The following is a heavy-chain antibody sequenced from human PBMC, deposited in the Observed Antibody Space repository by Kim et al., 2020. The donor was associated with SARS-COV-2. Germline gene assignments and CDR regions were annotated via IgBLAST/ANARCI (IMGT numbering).Heavy chain of an antibody. CDR1: GFTFSNAW. CDR2: IKSKTDRGTT. J-gene: IGHJ4*02. D-gene: IGHD5-18*01. V-gene: IGHV3-15*01. Sequence: GGSLRLSCAASGFTFSNAWMSWVRQAPGKGLEWVGRIKSKTDRGTTDYAAPVKGRFTIARDDSKNTLYLQMNSLKTEDTAVYYCTTSEVTAMVPVDYWGQGTLVTVSS. CDR3: TTSEVTAMVPVDY.